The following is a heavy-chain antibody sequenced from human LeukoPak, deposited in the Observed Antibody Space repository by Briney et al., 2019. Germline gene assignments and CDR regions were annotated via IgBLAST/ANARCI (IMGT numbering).Heavy chain of an antibody. V-gene: IGHV1-18*01. D-gene: IGHD3-22*01. CDR2: ISAYNGNT. CDR3: ARDNREDSSGYIAFDI. J-gene: IGHJ3*02. Sequence: ASVKVSCKASGYTFTSYGSSWVRQAPGQGLEWRGRISAYNGNTNYAQKLQGRVTMNTDTSTSTAYMELRRLRSDDTAVYYCARDNREDSSGYIAFDIWGQGTMVTVSS. CDR1: GYTFTSYG.